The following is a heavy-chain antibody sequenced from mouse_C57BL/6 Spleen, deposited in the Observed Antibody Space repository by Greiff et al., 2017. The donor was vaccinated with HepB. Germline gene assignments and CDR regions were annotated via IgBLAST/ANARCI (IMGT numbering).Heavy chain of an antibody. Sequence: VQLQQSGAELVKPGASVKLSCKASGYTFTSYWMHWVKQRPGQGLEWIGMIHPNSGSTNYNEKFKSKATLTVDKSSSTAYMQLSSLTSEDSAVYYCARPITTVVASGAMDYWGQGTSVTVSS. CDR1: GYTFTSYW. D-gene: IGHD1-1*01. V-gene: IGHV1-64*01. CDR2: IHPNSGST. CDR3: ARPITTVVASGAMDY. J-gene: IGHJ4*01.